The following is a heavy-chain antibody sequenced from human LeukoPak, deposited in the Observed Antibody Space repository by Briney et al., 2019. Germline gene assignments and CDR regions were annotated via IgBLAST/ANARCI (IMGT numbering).Heavy chain of an antibody. CDR2: ISSSSSYI. Sequence: GGPLRLSCAASGFTFSSYSMNWVRQAPGKGLEWVSSISSSSSYIYYADSVKGRFTISRDNAKNSLYLQMNSLRAEDTAVYYCAKDQNYDILTGEYDAFDIWGQGTMVTVSS. CDR1: GFTFSSYS. J-gene: IGHJ3*02. D-gene: IGHD3-9*01. V-gene: IGHV3-21*01. CDR3: AKDQNYDILTGEYDAFDI.